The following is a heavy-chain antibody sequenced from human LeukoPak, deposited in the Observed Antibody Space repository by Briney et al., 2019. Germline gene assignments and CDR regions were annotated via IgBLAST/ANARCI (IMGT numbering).Heavy chain of an antibody. Sequence: VDAGGSLRLSCAASGFTFSSYSMNWVRQAPGKGLEWVSSISSSSSYIYYADSVKGRFTISRDNAKSSLYLQMNSLRAEDTAVYYCARDLYYSSSWYYYYYYGMDVWGQGTTVTVPS. CDR3: ARDLYYSSSWYYYYYYGMDV. J-gene: IGHJ6*02. D-gene: IGHD6-13*01. V-gene: IGHV3-21*01. CDR2: ISSSSSYI. CDR1: GFTFSSYS.